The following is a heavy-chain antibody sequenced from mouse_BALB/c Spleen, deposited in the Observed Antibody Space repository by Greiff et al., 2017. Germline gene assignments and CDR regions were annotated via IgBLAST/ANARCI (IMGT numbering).Heavy chain of an antibody. V-gene: IGHV1-63*02. CDR3: ALYGSSYGWFAY. CDR1: GYTFTNYW. J-gene: IGHJ3*01. D-gene: IGHD1-1*01. CDR2: IYPGGGYT. Sequence: VQLQQSGAELVRPGTSVKISCKASGYTFTNYWLGWVKQRPGHGLEWIGDIYPGGGYTNYNEKFKGKATLTADTSSSTAYMQLSSLTSEDSAFYFCALYGSSYGWFAYWGQGTLVTVSA.